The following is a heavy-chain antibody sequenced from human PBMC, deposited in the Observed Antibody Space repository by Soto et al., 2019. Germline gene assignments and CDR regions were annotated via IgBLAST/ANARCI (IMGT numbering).Heavy chain of an antibody. V-gene: IGHV3-23*01. J-gene: IGHJ5*02. CDR1: GFTFSSYA. Sequence: EVQLLESGGGLVQPGGSLRLSCAPSGFTFSSYAMSWVRQAPGKGPEWVSAIDGNGGNTYYADSVKGRFTISRDNSRNTLFLQMNSLRAEHTAAYYCSRRPFKVVNAGWFDTSGQGTLVTVSS. CDR2: IDGNGGNT. D-gene: IGHD3-22*01. CDR3: SRRPFKVVNAGWFDT.